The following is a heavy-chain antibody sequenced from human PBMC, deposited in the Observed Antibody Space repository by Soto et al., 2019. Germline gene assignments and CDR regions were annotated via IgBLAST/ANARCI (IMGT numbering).Heavy chain of an antibody. Sequence: SETLSLTCAVYVESFNNYYWSWIRQPPGKGLEWIGEINRSGNTNLSPSLKSRVTISIDTSKNQFSLKLNSVTAADTATYYCARGWVGTGSHYFRFWGQGTLVTVSS. J-gene: IGHJ4*02. V-gene: IGHV4-34*01. D-gene: IGHD3-9*01. CDR1: VESFNNYY. CDR2: INRSGNT. CDR3: ARGWVGTGSHYFRF.